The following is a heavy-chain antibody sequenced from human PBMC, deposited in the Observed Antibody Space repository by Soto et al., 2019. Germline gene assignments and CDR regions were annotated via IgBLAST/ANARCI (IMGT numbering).Heavy chain of an antibody. CDR1: EVTFRSYW. J-gene: IGHJ6*02. CDR3: SRDLSGRADV. D-gene: IGHD3-10*01. Sequence: EVQLVESGGGLVRPGGSLRLSCVDAEVTFRSYWMHWVRQVPGKGLVWVSRMNEDGSTTDYADSVKGRFTISRDNARNTLYLQMTSLRAEDTAVYYCSRDLSGRADVWCQVTTVTVSS. CDR2: MNEDGSTT. V-gene: IGHV3-74*01.